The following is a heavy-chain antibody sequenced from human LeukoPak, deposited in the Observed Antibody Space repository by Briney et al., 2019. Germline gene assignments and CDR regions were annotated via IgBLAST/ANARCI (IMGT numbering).Heavy chain of an antibody. V-gene: IGHV3-23*01. CDR2: IGGSGTST. J-gene: IGHJ6*02. Sequence: GGSLRLSCAASGFTFSSYAMIWVRQAPGKGLEWVSAIGGSGTSTFYADSAKGRFTISRDNSKNTLYLQMNSLRAEDTAVYYCAKTSQGHPPYYCSMDVWGQGTTVTVSS. CDR1: GFTFSSYA. CDR3: AKTSQGHPPYYCSMDV.